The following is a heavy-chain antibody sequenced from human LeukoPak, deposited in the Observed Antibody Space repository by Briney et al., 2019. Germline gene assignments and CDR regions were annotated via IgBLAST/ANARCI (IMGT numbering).Heavy chain of an antibody. V-gene: IGHV3-7*03. CDR3: AKVEGPGGTIVNWFDP. D-gene: IGHD3-16*01. Sequence: GGSLRLSCAASGFTFSSYWMSWVRQAPGKGLEWVAHIKKDGSEKYYVDSVKGRFTISRDNAKTSLYLQMNSLRAEDTAVYYCAKVEGPGGTIVNWFDPWGQGTLVTVSS. CDR1: GFTFSSYW. J-gene: IGHJ5*02. CDR2: IKKDGSEK.